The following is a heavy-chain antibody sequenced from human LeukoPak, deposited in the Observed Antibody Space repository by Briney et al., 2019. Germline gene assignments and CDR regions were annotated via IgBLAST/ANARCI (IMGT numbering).Heavy chain of an antibody. D-gene: IGHD3-22*01. V-gene: IGHV4-39*01. CDR1: GGSISSSDYY. Sequence: SETLSLTCTVSGGSISSSDYYWGWIRQPPGRGLEWIGSIYYSGSTYYSPSLKSRVTISVDTSKNQFSLKLSSLAAADTAVYYCASKRSGYYSGFFDYWGQGTLVTVSS. CDR2: IYYSGST. CDR3: ASKRSGYYSGFFDY. J-gene: IGHJ4*02.